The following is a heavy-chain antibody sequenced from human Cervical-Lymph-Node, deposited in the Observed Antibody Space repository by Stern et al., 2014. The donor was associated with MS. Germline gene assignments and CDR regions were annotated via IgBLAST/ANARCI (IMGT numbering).Heavy chain of an antibody. CDR1: GGTFSNYA. J-gene: IGHJ3*02. Sequence: QDQLVPSGAEVKKPGSSVKVSCKASGGTFSNYAINWVRQAPGQGLEWMGGIIPMFGTANYEQKFQGRVTITADKSTSTAYMELSSLISEDTAVYYCAREMDGFDIWGQGTKVTVSS. CDR2: IIPMFGTA. V-gene: IGHV1-69*14. CDR3: AREMDGFDI.